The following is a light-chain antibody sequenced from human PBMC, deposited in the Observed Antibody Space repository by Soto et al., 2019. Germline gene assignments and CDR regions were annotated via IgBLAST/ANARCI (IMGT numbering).Light chain of an antibody. CDR3: CSSVASPNWV. V-gene: IGLV2-23*02. J-gene: IGLJ3*02. CDR1: SSDVGSCNC. CDR2: EVN. Sequence: QSVLTQPASVSGSPVQSITISCTGTSSDVGSCNCVSWYQQHPGKAPTLIIYEVNKRPSGVSNRFSGSKSGNTASLTISGLQAEDEADYYCCSSVASPNWVFGGGTQLTVL.